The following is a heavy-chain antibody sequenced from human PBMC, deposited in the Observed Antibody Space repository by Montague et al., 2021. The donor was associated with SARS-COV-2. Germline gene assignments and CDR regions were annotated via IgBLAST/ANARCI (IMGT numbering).Heavy chain of an antibody. CDR1: GGSFSGYY. D-gene: IGHD3-10*01. CDR2: INHGGST. CDR3: AIPMVRGFSRAFDI. J-gene: IGHJ3*02. Sequence: SETLSLTRAVYGGSFSGYYWSWIRQPPGKGLEWIGEINHGGSTNYNPSLKSRVTISVDTSKNQFSLKLSSVTAADTAVYYCAIPMVRGFSRAFDIWGQGTMVTVSS. V-gene: IGHV4-34*01.